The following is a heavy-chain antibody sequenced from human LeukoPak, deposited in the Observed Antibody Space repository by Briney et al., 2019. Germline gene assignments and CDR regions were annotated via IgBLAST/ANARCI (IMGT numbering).Heavy chain of an antibody. Sequence: SEAPSLTSAVHGGSFSGYYWSWIRQPPRKGLEWIGEINHSGSTNYNPSLKSRVTISVDTSKNQFSLKLSSVTAADTAVYYCARGAPYCSSTSCPGWFDPWGQGTLVTVSS. J-gene: IGHJ5*02. CDR1: GGSFSGYY. D-gene: IGHD2-2*01. CDR3: ARGAPYCSSTSCPGWFDP. CDR2: INHSGST. V-gene: IGHV4-34*01.